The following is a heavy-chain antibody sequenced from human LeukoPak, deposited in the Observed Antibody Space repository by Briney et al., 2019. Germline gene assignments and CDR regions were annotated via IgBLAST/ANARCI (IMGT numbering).Heavy chain of an antibody. CDR2: IYYSGST. D-gene: IGHD2-15*01. CDR3: ARQGGGRYCSGGSCLDAFDI. Sequence: PSETLSVTCTVSGGSISSYYWSWIRQPPGNGLEWIGYIYYSGSTNYNPSLKSRVTISVDTSKNQFSLKLSSVTAADTAVYYCARQGGGRYCSGGSCLDAFDIWGQGTMVTVSS. J-gene: IGHJ3*02. V-gene: IGHV4-59*08. CDR1: GGSISSYY.